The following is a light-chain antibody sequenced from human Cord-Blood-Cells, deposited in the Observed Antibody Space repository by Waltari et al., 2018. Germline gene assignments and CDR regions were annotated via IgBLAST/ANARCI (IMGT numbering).Light chain of an antibody. V-gene: IGLV3-25*02. Sequence: SYELTQPPSVSVSPGQTARITCPGDALPKQYAYWYQQKPGQAPVLVIYKDSERPSGIPVRFSGSSSGTTVTLTISGVQAEDEADYYCQSADSSGTYEVFGGGTKLTVL. CDR2: KDS. CDR3: QSADSSGTYEV. J-gene: IGLJ2*01. CDR1: ALPKQY.